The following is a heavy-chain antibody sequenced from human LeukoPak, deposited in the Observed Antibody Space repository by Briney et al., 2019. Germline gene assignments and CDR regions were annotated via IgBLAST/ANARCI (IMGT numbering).Heavy chain of an antibody. V-gene: IGHV3-21*01. D-gene: IGHD1-26*01. CDR1: GFTFSSYS. CDR2: ISSSSSYI. J-gene: IGHJ4*02. Sequence: GGSLRLSCAASGFTFSSYSMNWVRQAPGKGLEWVSSISSSSSYIYYADSVKGRFTISRDNAKNSLYLQMNSLRAEDTAVYYCAREGSGSYSGIDYWGQGTLVTVSS. CDR3: AREGSGSYSGIDY.